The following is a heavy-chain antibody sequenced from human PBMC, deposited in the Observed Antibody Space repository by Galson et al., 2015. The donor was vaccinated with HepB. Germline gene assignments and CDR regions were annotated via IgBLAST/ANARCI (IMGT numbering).Heavy chain of an antibody. D-gene: IGHD3-22*01. CDR1: GFTFSVHF. J-gene: IGHJ4*02. CDR3: VKADSYFYDTSGYPRDS. CDR2: ISSRGDGT. V-gene: IGHV3-64D*06. Sequence: SLRLSCAASGFTFSVHFMHWVRQAPGKGLEYVAAISSRGDGTYYADSVKGRFIISRDNSQNTVYLQMTSLRPEDTAVYYCVKADSYFYDTSGYPRDSWGRGSLVTVSS.